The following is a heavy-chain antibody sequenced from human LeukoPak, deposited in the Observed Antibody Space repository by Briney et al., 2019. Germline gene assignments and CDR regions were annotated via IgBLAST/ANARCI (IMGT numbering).Heavy chain of an antibody. Sequence: SQTLSLTCTVSGGSISSGGYYWSWIRQHPGKGLEWIGYIYYSGSTYYNPSLKSRVTISVDTSKNQFSLKLSSVTAADTAVYYCARHLFDRYYYYYMDVWGKGTTVTVSS. J-gene: IGHJ6*03. CDR3: ARHLFDRYYYYYMDV. CDR2: IYYSGST. CDR1: GGSISSGGYY. V-gene: IGHV4-31*03.